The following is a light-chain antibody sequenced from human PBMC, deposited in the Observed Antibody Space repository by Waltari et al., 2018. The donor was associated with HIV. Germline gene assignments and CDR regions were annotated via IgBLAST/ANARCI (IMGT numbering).Light chain of an antibody. V-gene: IGKV1-12*01. CDR3: QQTNSFPFT. J-gene: IGKJ5*01. CDR1: QGISTW. CDR2: GAS. Sequence: DIQITQPPSSVSAYVRDRVTLTCRATQGISTWLAWYQQKPGKAPKLLISGASNLEPGVPSRFSGSGSGTSFSLTITSLQADDFAIYYCQQTNSFPFTFGQGTRLEIK.